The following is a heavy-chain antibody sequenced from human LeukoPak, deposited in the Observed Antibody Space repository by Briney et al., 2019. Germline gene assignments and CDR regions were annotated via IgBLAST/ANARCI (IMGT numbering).Heavy chain of an antibody. CDR1: GGSISGYY. V-gene: IGHV4-4*07. CDR3: ARSGSGSTPEDY. D-gene: IGHD3-10*01. CDR2: IYSTGTN. Sequence: SETLSLTCTVSGGSISGYYWSWIRQSAGKGLEWIGHIYSTGTNNYNPSLRSRVTLSVDTSKNQFSLKLRSVTAADTAAYYCARSGSGSTPEDYWGQGTLVTVSS. J-gene: IGHJ4*02.